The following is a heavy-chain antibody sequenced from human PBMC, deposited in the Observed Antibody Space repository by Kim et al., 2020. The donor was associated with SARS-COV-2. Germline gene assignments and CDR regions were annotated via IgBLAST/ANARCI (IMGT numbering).Heavy chain of an antibody. D-gene: IGHD6-6*01. Sequence: RFTISRDNSKNTLYLQMNSLRAEDTAVYYCARVGIAAPPHLWYYDYGMDVWGQGTTVTISS. V-gene: IGHV3-30*01. J-gene: IGHJ6*02. CDR3: ARVGIAAPPHLWYYDYGMDV.